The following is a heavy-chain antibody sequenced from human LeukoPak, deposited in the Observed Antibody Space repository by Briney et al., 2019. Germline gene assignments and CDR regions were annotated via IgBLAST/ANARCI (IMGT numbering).Heavy chain of an antibody. V-gene: IGHV1-69*01. CDR2: IIPIFGTA. CDR3: TYLDYYDSSGYLY. CDR1: GGTFSSYA. Sequence: ASVKVSCKASGGTFSSYAISWVRQAPGQGLEWMGGIIPIFGTANYAQKFQGRVTITADESTSTAYMELSSLKSEDTAVYYCTYLDYYDSSGYLYWGQGTLVTVSS. J-gene: IGHJ4*02. D-gene: IGHD3-22*01.